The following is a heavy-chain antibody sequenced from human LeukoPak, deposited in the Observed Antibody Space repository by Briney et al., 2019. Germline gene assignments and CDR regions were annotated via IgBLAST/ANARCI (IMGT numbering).Heavy chain of an antibody. D-gene: IGHD3-10*01. CDR1: GFTFSNYG. Sequence: PGGSLRLSWAASGFTFSNYGMHWVRQAPGKGREGAALIWFDGSNKDYADSVKGRFTISRDNSNNMLYLQMNSLRTEDPAVYYCAKQGYGSGTYVLDYWGQGTLVTVSS. V-gene: IGHV3-33*03. J-gene: IGHJ4*02. CDR2: IWFDGSNK. CDR3: AKQGYGSGTYVLDY.